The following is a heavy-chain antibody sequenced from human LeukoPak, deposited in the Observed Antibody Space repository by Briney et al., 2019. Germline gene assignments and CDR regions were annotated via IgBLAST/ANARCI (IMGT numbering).Heavy chain of an antibody. CDR2: IYYSGST. CDR3: AREVVGLYYFDY. D-gene: IGHD1-26*01. CDR1: GGSISSSSYY. J-gene: IGHJ4*02. V-gene: IGHV4-39*07. Sequence: SETLSLTCTVSGGSISSSSYYWGWIRQPPGKGLEWIGSIYYSGSTYYNPSLKSRVTISVDTSKNQFSLKLSSVTAADTAVYYCAREVVGLYYFDYWGQGTLVTVSS.